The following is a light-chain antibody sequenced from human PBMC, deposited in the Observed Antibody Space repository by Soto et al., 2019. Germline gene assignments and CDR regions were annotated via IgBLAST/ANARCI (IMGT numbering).Light chain of an antibody. Sequence: EIVLTQSPGTLSLSPGERATLSCRASQSVSSSYLAWYQQEPGQAPRLLIYGASRRATGIPDRFSGSGSGTDSTLTISRLEPEDFAVYYCQQYGTSPFTFGPGTKVDIK. J-gene: IGKJ3*01. CDR1: QSVSSSY. CDR3: QQYGTSPFT. CDR2: GAS. V-gene: IGKV3-20*01.